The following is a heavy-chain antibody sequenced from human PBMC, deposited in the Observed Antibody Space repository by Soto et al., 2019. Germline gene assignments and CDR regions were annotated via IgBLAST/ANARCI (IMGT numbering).Heavy chain of an antibody. CDR1: GFTFSDYA. J-gene: IGHJ4*02. D-gene: IGHD2-21*02. CDR2: ISDDGANI. Sequence: QVQLEESGGGAVQPGRSRRLSCAASGFTFSDYAVHWVRQAPGKGLEWVAIISDDGANIYYADAVKGRFIISRDNSRNTLYLQMNNLRPEDTAMYYCARDYGRVLTKGYYFDYWGQGTVVIVSS. CDR3: ARDYGRVLTKGYYFDY. V-gene: IGHV3-30-3*01.